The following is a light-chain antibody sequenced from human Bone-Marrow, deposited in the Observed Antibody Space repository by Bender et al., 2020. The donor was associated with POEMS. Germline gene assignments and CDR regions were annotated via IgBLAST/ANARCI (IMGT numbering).Light chain of an antibody. V-gene: IGLV1-44*01. J-gene: IGLJ3*02. Sequence: QSVLTQPPSASGTPGQRVTISCSGGSSNIGAHAVNWYQHLPGTAPKLLIYSSHRRPSEVPDRFSGSRSGTSASLAISGLQSEDEADYYCCSHAGDNTRWVFGGGTKLTVL. CDR3: CSHAGDNTRWV. CDR1: SSNIGAHA. CDR2: SSH.